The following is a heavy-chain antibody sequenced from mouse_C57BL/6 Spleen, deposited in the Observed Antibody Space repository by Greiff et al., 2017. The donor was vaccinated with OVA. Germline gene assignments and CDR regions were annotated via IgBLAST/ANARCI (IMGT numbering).Heavy chain of an antibody. CDR3: AREKETGTDFGY. CDR1: GYTFTDYY. CDR2: INPNNGGT. V-gene: IGHV1-26*01. Sequence: VQLQQSGPELVKPGASVKISCKASGYTFTDYYMNWVKQSHGKSLEWIGDINPNNGGTSYNQKFKGKATLTVDKSSSTAYMELRSLTSVDSAVYYCAREKETGTDFGYWGQGTTLTVSS. D-gene: IGHD4-1*01. J-gene: IGHJ2*01.